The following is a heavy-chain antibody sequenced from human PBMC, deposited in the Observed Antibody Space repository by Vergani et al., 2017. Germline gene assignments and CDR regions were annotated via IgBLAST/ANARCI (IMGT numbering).Heavy chain of an antibody. V-gene: IGHV3-21*01. CDR3: AREKPRSSSFDY. CDR1: GFTFSCYS. D-gene: IGHD6-6*01. J-gene: IGHJ4*02. CDR2: ISSSSSYI. Sequence: EVQLVESGGGLVKPGGSLRLSCAASGFTFSCYSMNWVRQAPGKGLEWVSSISSSSSYIYYADSVKGRFTISRDNAKNSLYLQMNSLRAEDTAVYYCAREKPRSSSFDYWGQGTLVTVSS.